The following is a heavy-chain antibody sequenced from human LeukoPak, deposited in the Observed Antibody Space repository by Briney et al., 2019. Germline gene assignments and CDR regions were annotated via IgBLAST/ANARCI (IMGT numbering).Heavy chain of an antibody. CDR1: GFTFSSYW. Sequence: PGGSLRLSCAASGFTFSSYWMSWVRQAPGKGLEWVANIKQDGSEKYYVDSVKGRFTISRDNAKNSLYLQMNSLRAEDTAVYYCARDQDGTIAVAGTSGYWGQGTLVTVSS. D-gene: IGHD6-19*01. V-gene: IGHV3-7*01. CDR2: IKQDGSEK. CDR3: ARDQDGTIAVAGTSGY. J-gene: IGHJ4*02.